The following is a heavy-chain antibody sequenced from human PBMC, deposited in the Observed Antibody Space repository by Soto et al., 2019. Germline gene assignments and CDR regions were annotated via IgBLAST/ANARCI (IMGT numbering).Heavy chain of an antibody. CDR3: ARDRYVDIVATIRGPYYYYGMDV. J-gene: IGHJ6*02. Sequence: QVQLQQSGPGLVKPSQTLSLTCAISGDSVSSNSAAWNWIRQSPSRGLEWLGRTYYRSKWYNDYAVSVKSRITINPDTSKNQFSLQLNSVTPEDTAVYYCARDRYVDIVATIRGPYYYYGMDVWGQGTTVTVSS. CDR2: TYYRSKWYN. V-gene: IGHV6-1*01. D-gene: IGHD5-12*01. CDR1: GDSVSSNSAA.